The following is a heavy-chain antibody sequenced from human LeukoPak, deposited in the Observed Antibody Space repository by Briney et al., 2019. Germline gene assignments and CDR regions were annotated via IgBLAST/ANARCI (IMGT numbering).Heavy chain of an antibody. CDR1: GLTFRIFW. Sequence: SGGSLRLSCAVSGLTFRIFWMHGVPQAPGKALVWISRINTNGSSTSYADSVKGRFTTSRDNAKNTPYLQMNSLRAEDTAVYYCARLTTGDYWGQGTLVTVSS. CDR2: INTNGSST. J-gene: IGHJ4*02. D-gene: IGHD4-17*01. V-gene: IGHV3-74*01. CDR3: ARLTTGDY.